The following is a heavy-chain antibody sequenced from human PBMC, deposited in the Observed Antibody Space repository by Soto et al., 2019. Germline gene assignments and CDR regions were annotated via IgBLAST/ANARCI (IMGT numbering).Heavy chain of an antibody. J-gene: IGHJ3*02. D-gene: IGHD3-3*01. CDR3: ARNFGFWASDI. CDR1: GYTFTSYA. Sequence: ASVKVSRKASGYTFTSYAMHWVRQAPGQRLEWMGWINAGNGNTKYSQKFQGRVTITRDTSASTAYMELSSLRAEDTAVYICARNFGFWASDIWGQGTMVTVSS. V-gene: IGHV1-3*01. CDR2: INAGNGNT.